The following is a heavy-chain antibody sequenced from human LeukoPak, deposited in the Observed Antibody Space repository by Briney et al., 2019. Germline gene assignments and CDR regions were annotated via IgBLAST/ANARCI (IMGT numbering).Heavy chain of an antibody. Sequence: SETLSLTCTVSGGSISRSRYYWGWIRQPPGKGLEWIGSIYYSGSTYYNPSLKSRVTTSVDTSKNQFSLKLSSVTAADTAVYYCARESYGSRSYDYYYYYMDVWGKGTTVTISS. CDR3: ARESYGSRSYDYYYYYMDV. CDR1: GGSISRSRYY. CDR2: IYYSGST. J-gene: IGHJ6*03. V-gene: IGHV4-39*07. D-gene: IGHD3-10*01.